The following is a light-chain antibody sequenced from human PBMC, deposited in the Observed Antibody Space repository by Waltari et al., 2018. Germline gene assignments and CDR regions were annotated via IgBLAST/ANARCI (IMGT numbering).Light chain of an antibody. J-gene: IGLJ1*01. CDR1: ELGERY. CDR3: QAWDNSLEV. CDR2: QDN. V-gene: IGLV3-1*01. Sequence: SYELTQAPSVSVSPGQTAIITCSGHELGERYAAWYQQKAGQSPVLLIYQDNKRPSGIPERFSGSNSGNTATLTISGTQTMDEADYYCQAWDNSLEVFGPGTKVTVL.